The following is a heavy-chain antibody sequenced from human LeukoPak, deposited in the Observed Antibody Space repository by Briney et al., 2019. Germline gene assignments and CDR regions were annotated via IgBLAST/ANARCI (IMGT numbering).Heavy chain of an antibody. J-gene: IGHJ6*03. D-gene: IGHD6-13*01. CDR3: ARGGGSSSWYLNYYYYYMDV. V-gene: IGHV4-59*01. Sequence: SETLSLTCTVSGGSISPYYWSWIRQPPGKGLEWIGYIYYSGNTNYNPSLKSRVTISVDTSKNQFSLKLSSVTAADTAVYYCARGGGSSSWYLNYYYYYMDVWGKGTTVTVSS. CDR1: GGSISPYY. CDR2: IYYSGNT.